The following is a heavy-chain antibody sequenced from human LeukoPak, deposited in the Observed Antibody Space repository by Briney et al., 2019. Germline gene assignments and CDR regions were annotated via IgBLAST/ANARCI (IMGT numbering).Heavy chain of an antibody. CDR2: IYGSGGST. D-gene: IGHD3-22*01. CDR3: AKDPTYYYDSSGFNWFDP. Sequence: GGSLRLSCAASGFTFSSYTMSWVRQAPGKGLEWVSGIYGSGGSTYYADSVKGRFTISRDNSKNTLYLQMNSLRAEDTAVYYCAKDPTYYYDSSGFNWFDPWGQGTLVTVSS. V-gene: IGHV3-23*01. CDR1: GFTFSSYT. J-gene: IGHJ5*02.